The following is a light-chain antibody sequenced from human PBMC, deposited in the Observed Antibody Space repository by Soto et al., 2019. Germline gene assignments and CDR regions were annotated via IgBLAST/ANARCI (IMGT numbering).Light chain of an antibody. CDR3: NSYTSKSTGV. J-gene: IGLJ1*01. Sequence: QSALTQPASVSGSPGQSITISCTGTSSDVGGYNYVSWYQQHPGKAPKLIIYEVSNRPSGVSNRFSGSKSGNTASLTISGXXXXDXXDYYCNSYTSKSTGVFGTGTKLTV. CDR1: SSDVGGYNY. V-gene: IGLV2-14*01. CDR2: EVS.